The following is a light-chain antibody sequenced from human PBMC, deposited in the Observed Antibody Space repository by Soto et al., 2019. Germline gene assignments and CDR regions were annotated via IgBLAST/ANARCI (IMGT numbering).Light chain of an antibody. Sequence: DIQMTQSPSTLYASVGDRVTITCPASQSISSWLAWYQQKPGKAPKLLIYDASSLESGVPSRFSGSGSGTEFTLTISSLQSDDYATYYCQQYNSYSWTFGQGTKVEIK. V-gene: IGKV1-5*01. CDR3: QQYNSYSWT. CDR1: QSISSW. J-gene: IGKJ1*01. CDR2: DAS.